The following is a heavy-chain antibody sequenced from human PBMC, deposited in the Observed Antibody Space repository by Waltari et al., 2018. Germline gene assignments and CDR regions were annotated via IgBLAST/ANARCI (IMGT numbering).Heavy chain of an antibody. CDR2: TSGRGTTI. D-gene: IGHD3-3*01. CDR3: ARVFSIFGVISGEDV. V-gene: IGHV3-11*04. J-gene: IGHJ6*02. CDR1: GFPLRDHY. Sequence: QVQLVESGGGLVKPGGSLRLSCAASGFPLRDHYLTWIRQAPGKGLEWVSTTSGRGTTIYYADSVKGRFTVSRDNSKNSLFLLMNSLRADDTALYYCARVFSIFGVISGEDVWGQGTTVTVSS.